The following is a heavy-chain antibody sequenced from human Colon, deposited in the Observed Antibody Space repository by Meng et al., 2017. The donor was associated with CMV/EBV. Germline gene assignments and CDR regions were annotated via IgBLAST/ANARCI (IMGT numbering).Heavy chain of an antibody. CDR1: GYVFDLYG. D-gene: IGHD6-6*01. CDR3: ARVYEYSSSWGSDY. J-gene: IGHJ4*02. CDR2: ISADKRYT. V-gene: IGHV1-18*01. Sequence: QVRLVQSGAEVKKPGASVKVSCKTSGYVFDLYGISWVRQAPGQGLEWMGWISADKRYTSYAQNLQGRVTMTTDASTSTACMELRGLRSNDTAVYYCARVYEYSSSWGSDYWGQGTLVTVSS.